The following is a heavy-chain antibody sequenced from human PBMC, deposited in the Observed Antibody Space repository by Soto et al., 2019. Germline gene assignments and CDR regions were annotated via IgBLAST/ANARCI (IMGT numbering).Heavy chain of an antibody. V-gene: IGHV3-66*01. Sequence: EVQLVESGGGLVQPGGSLRLSCAASGFTVSSNYMSWVRQAPGKGLEWVSVIYSGGSTYYADSVKGRFTISRDNSKNTLYLQMNSLRAEDTAVYYCAREGRGSYYQWYFDLWGRGTLVTVSS. CDR2: IYSGGST. D-gene: IGHD1-26*01. J-gene: IGHJ2*01. CDR1: GFTVSSNY. CDR3: AREGRGSYYQWYFDL.